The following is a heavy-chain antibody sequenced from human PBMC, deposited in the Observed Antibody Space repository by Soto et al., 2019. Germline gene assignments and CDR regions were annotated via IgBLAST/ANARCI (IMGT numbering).Heavy chain of an antibody. CDR2: ISAYNGNT. CDR3: ARDSIAAAGTSPNAYYYYGMDV. CDR1: GYTFTSYG. Sequence: ASVKVSCKASGYTFTSYGISWVRQAPGQGLEWMGWISAYNGNTNYAQKLQGRVTMTTDTSTSTAYMELRSLRSDDTAVYYCARDSIAAAGTSPNAYYYYGMDVWGQGTTVTVSS. D-gene: IGHD6-13*01. J-gene: IGHJ6*02. V-gene: IGHV1-18*01.